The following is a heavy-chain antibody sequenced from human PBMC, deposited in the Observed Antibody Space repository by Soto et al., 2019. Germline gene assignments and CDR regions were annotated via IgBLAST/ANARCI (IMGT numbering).Heavy chain of an antibody. D-gene: IGHD1-26*01. V-gene: IGHV3-48*01. CDR1: GFTFSSYS. J-gene: IGHJ3*02. CDR2: ISSSSSTI. Sequence: PGGSLRLSCAASGFTFSSYSMNWVRQAPGKGLEWVSYISSSSSTIYYADSVKGRFTISRGNAKNSLYLQMNSLRAEDTAAHYCARDSRATGAGAFDIWGLGTTVTVSS. CDR3: ARDSRATGAGAFDI.